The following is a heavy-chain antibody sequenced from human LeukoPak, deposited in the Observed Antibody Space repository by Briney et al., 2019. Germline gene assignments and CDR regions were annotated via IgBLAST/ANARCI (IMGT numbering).Heavy chain of an antibody. Sequence: SVKVSCKASGGTFSSYAISWVRQAPGQGLEWMGGIIPIFGTANYAQKFQGRVTITADESTSTAYMELSSLRSEDTAVYYCARDLKLSSGWYDAFDIWGQGTMVTVSS. CDR3: ARDLKLSSGWYDAFDI. CDR2: IIPIFGTA. D-gene: IGHD6-19*01. CDR1: GGTFSSYA. V-gene: IGHV1-69*01. J-gene: IGHJ3*02.